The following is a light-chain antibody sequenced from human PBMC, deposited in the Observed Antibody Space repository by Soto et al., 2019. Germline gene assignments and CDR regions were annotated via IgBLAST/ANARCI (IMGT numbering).Light chain of an antibody. J-gene: IGKJ4*01. V-gene: IGKV1-39*01. CDR2: AAS. CDR3: QQSYTTPLT. Sequence: DIQMTQSPSSLSASVGDRVTITCRANQSISSYLNWYQQKPGKAPKLLIYAASTLQKGVPSRFSGSGSGTDFTLTISSLQPEDFATYFCQQSYTTPLTLGGGTKVDIK. CDR1: QSISSY.